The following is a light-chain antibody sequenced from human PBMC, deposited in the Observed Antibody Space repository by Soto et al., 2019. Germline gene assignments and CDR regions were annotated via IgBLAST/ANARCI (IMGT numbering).Light chain of an antibody. Sequence: DIVMTQSPLSLRVTPVEPATLSCRASQSVSSYLAWYQQKPGQAPRLLIYDASNRATGIPARFSGSGSGTDFTLTISSLEPEDFAVYYCQQRSNWPRTFGQGTKVDIK. V-gene: IGKV3-11*01. CDR3: QQRSNWPRT. CDR2: DAS. J-gene: IGKJ2*01. CDR1: QSVSSY.